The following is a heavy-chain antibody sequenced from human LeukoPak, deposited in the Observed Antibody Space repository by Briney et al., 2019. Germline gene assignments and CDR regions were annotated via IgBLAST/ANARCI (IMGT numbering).Heavy chain of an antibody. CDR3: ARKKIDYDFWSGYYSPISYYYYGMDV. CDR1: GFTFSSYA. J-gene: IGHJ6*02. V-gene: IGHV3-30-3*01. D-gene: IGHD3-3*01. Sequence: GGSLRLSCAASGFTFSSYAMHWVRQAPGKGLEWVAVISYDGSNKYYADSVKGRLTISRDNSKNTLYLQMNSLRAEDTAVYYCARKKIDYDFWSGYYSPISYYYYGMDVWGQGTTVTVSS. CDR2: ISYDGSNK.